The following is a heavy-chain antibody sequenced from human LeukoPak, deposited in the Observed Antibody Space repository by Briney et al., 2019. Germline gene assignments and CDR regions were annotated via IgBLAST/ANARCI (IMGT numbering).Heavy chain of an antibody. Sequence: SETLSLTCTITSGSISGHYWSWIRQPAGKEMEWIGRIYTCGATNYNPSLKSRVTMSIDTSKKEFTLKLTSLTAADTAVYFCARDQYFDFWTSTATPYYFDYWGQGTLVTVSS. CDR1: SGSISGHY. CDR2: IYTCGAT. CDR3: ARDQYFDFWTSTATPYYFDY. J-gene: IGHJ4*02. V-gene: IGHV4-4*07. D-gene: IGHD3-3*01.